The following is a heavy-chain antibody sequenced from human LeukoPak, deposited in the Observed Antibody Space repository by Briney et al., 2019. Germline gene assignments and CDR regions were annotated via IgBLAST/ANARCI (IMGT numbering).Heavy chain of an antibody. CDR2: ISSSGVTT. CDR3: AKDDAWLRFGE. Sequence: GGSLRLSCAASGFTFSNYAINWVRQAPGKGLEWISTISSSGVTTYYADSVKGRFTISRDNSKNMLYLEVISLTADDTAVYYCAKDDAWLRFGEWSQGTLVTVSS. CDR1: GFTFSNYA. D-gene: IGHD3-10*01. J-gene: IGHJ4*02. V-gene: IGHV3-23*01.